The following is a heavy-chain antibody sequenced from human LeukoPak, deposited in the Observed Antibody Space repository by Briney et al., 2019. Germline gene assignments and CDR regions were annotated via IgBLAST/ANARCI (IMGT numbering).Heavy chain of an antibody. V-gene: IGHV3-23*01. CDR3: AKDRVSPGFNWFDP. D-gene: IGHD2/OR15-2a*01. CDR1: GVIISSYA. CDR2: INGRGDNT. Sequence: GGSLRLSCAASGVIISSYAMSWVRQAPGKGLEWVSAINGRGDNTYYADFVKGRFTISRDNSKSTVYLQMNSLRAEDTAVYYCAKDRVSPGFNWFDPWGQGTLVTVSS. J-gene: IGHJ5*02.